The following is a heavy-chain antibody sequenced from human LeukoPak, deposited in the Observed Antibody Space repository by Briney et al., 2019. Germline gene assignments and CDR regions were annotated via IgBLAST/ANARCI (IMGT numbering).Heavy chain of an antibody. V-gene: IGHV3-33*01. J-gene: IGHJ6*02. CDR3: ARDRSIRYFDWLSPILEFSMDV. Sequence: PGRSLRLSCTASGFTSSSYGMRWVRQAPGKGLEWVAVIWYDGSNKYYADSVKGRFTISRDNSKNTLYLQMNSLRAEDTAVYYCARDRSIRYFDWLSPILEFSMDVWGQGTTVTVSS. D-gene: IGHD3-9*01. CDR1: GFTSSSYG. CDR2: IWYDGSNK.